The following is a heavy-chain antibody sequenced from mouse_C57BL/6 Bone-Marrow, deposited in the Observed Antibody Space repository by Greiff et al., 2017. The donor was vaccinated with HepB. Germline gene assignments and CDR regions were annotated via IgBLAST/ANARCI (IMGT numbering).Heavy chain of an antibody. Sequence: QVQLQQSGAELARPGASVKLSCKASGYTFTSYGISWVKQRTGQGLEWIGEIYPRSGNTYYNEKFKGKATLTADKSSSTAYMALRSLTSEDSAVYFCARGFTTVVDWYFDVWGTGTTVTVSS. CDR1: GYTFTSYG. J-gene: IGHJ1*03. V-gene: IGHV1-81*01. CDR2: IYPRSGNT. D-gene: IGHD1-1*01. CDR3: ARGFTTVVDWYFDV.